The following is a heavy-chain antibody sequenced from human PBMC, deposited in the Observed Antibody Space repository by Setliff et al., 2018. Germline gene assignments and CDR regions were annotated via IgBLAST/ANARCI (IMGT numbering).Heavy chain of an antibody. D-gene: IGHD6-19*01. Sequence: SETLSLTCTVSGGSISGYYWSWIRQPAGKGLEWIGHIYIGGSANYNPSLKSRVTMSIDTSKNQFSLKLNSVTAADMAVHYCAREQWLDPPGYYYMDVWAKGTTVTVSS. CDR1: GGSISGYY. V-gene: IGHV4-4*07. CDR3: AREQWLDPPGYYYMDV. J-gene: IGHJ6*03. CDR2: IYIGGSA.